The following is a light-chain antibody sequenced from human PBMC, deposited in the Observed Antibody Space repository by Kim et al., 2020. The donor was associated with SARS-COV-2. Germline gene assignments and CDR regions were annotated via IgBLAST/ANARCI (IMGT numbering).Light chain of an antibody. CDR3: QQYDDYPT. CDR2: DAS. J-gene: IGKJ2*01. CDR1: QSFSGW. Sequence: LSATVGDTVTITCRASQSFSGWLAWYQQRPGKAPKLLIYDASSLESGVPSRFSGSGSGTEFTLTVTGLQPDDFATYYCQQYDDYPTFGQGTTLEI. V-gene: IGKV1-5*01.